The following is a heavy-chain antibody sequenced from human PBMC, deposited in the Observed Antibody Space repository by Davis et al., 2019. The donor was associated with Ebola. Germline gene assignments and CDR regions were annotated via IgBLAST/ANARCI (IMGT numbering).Heavy chain of an antibody. Sequence: ASVKVSCKASGYTFTGYYMHWVRQAPGQGLEWMGWINPNSGGTNYAQKFQGRVTMTRDTSISTAYMELSRLRSDDTAVYYCARADCSSTSCYYYYMDVWGKGTTVTVSS. J-gene: IGHJ6*03. CDR1: GYTFTGYY. D-gene: IGHD2-2*01. CDR2: INPNSGGT. CDR3: ARADCSSTSCYYYYMDV. V-gene: IGHV1-2*02.